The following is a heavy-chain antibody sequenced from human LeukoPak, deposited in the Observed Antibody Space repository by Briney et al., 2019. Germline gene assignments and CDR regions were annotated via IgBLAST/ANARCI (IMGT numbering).Heavy chain of an antibody. Sequence: ASVEVSCKASGGTFSSYAISWVRQAPGQGLEWMGRIIPILGIANYAQKFQGRVTITADKSTSTAYMELSSLRSEDTAVYYCASVVLNYGSGSYDYWGQGTLVTVSS. CDR3: ASVVLNYGSGSYDY. CDR1: GGTFSSYA. CDR2: IIPILGIA. V-gene: IGHV1-69*04. J-gene: IGHJ4*02. D-gene: IGHD3-10*01.